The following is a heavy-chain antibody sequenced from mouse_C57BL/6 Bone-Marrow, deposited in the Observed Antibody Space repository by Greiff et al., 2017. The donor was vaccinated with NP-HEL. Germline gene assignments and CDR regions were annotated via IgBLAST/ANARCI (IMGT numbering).Heavy chain of an antibody. CDR3: ARDRWPPFAY. CDR1: GYTFTSYG. J-gene: IGHJ3*01. V-gene: IGHV1-81*01. D-gene: IGHD2-14*01. CDR2: IYPRSGNT. Sequence: QVQLQQSGAELARPGASVKLSCKASGYTFTSYGISWVKQRTGQGLEWIGEIYPRSGNTYYNEKFKGKATLTADKSSSTAYMELRSLTAEDSAVYFCARDRWPPFAYWGQGPLVTVSA.